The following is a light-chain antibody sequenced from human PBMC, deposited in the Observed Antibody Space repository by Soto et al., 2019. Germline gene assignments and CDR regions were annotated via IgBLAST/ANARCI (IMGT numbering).Light chain of an antibody. J-gene: IGKJ5*01. Sequence: EIVMTQSPATLSVSPGERATLSCRASQSVSSNLAWYQQKPGQAPRLLIYGASTRATGIPARFSGSGSGTDFTLTISSLEPEDFAVYFCQHRSDWPITFGQGTRLEIK. CDR3: QHRSDWPIT. CDR2: GAS. CDR1: QSVSSN. V-gene: IGKV3-15*01.